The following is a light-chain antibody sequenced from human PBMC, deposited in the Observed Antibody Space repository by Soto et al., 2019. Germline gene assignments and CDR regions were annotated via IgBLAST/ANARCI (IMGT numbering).Light chain of an antibody. Sequence: EIVLTQSPGTLSLSPGERATLSCRASPSVSSSYLAWYQQKHGQAPSLLIYGASNRATGIPDRFSGSGSGTDFTLTISRLEPEDFAVYYCQQYDSSPRTFGQGTKLEI. V-gene: IGKV3-20*01. J-gene: IGKJ1*01. CDR1: PSVSSSY. CDR2: GAS. CDR3: QQYDSSPRT.